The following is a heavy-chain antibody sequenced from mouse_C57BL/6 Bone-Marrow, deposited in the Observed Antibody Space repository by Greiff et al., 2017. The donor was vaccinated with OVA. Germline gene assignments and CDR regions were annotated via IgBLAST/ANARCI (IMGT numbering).Heavy chain of an antibody. CDR2: IYPGSGNT. V-gene: IGHV1-76*01. CDR1: GYTFTDYY. D-gene: IGHD1-1*01. CDR3: AREGGSTYFDV. Sequence: QVQLQQSGAELVRPGASVKLSCKASGYTFTDYYINWVKQRPGQGLEWIARIYPGSGNTYYNEKFKGKATLTAEKSSSTAYMQLSSLTSEDSAVYFCAREGGSTYFDVWGTGTTVTVSS. J-gene: IGHJ1*03.